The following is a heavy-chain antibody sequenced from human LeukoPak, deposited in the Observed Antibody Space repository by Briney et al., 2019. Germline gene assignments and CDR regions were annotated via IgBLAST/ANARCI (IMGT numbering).Heavy chain of an antibody. CDR2: INPNSGGT. D-gene: IGHD4-17*01. CDR1: GYTFSGYF. J-gene: IGHJ5*02. Sequence: ASVKVSCKASGYTFSGYFIHWVRQAPGQGPEWMGWINPNSGGTNHAQKFQGRVTMTRDTSISTAYMELRELRSDDTAVYYCARSHYGDYEGDFDPWGQGTLVTVSS. V-gene: IGHV1-2*02. CDR3: ARSHYGDYEGDFDP.